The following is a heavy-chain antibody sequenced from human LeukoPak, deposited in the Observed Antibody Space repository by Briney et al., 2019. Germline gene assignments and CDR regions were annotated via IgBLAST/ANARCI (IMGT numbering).Heavy chain of an antibody. D-gene: IGHD4-17*01. CDR2: ISSSSSTI. Sequence: GGSLRLSCAASGFTFSSYSMNWVRQAPGKGLEWVSSISSSSSTIYYADSVKGRFTISRDNAKNSLYLQMNSLRAEDTAVYYCARDQTGTTVTPYYYYYYYMDVWGKGTTVTVSS. CDR1: GFTFSSYS. V-gene: IGHV3-48*01. CDR3: ARDQTGTTVTPYYYYYYYMDV. J-gene: IGHJ6*03.